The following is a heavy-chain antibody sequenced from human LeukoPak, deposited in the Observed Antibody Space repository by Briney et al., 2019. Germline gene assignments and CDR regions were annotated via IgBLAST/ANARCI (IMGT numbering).Heavy chain of an antibody. Sequence: GGSLRLSCAASGFTFSSYSMNWVRQAPGKGLEWVSYISSSSSTIYYADSVKGRFTISRDNSKNTLYLQMNSLRAEDTAVYYCAKDHYGSGSSIDYWGQGTLVTVSS. D-gene: IGHD3-10*01. J-gene: IGHJ4*02. CDR2: ISSSSSTI. CDR3: AKDHYGSGSSIDY. V-gene: IGHV3-48*01. CDR1: GFTFSSYS.